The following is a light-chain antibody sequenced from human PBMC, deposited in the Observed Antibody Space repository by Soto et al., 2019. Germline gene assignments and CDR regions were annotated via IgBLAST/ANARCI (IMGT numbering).Light chain of an antibody. CDR2: GAS. V-gene: IGKV3-20*01. J-gene: IGKJ4*01. CDR3: QYYSGSQT. Sequence: IVLTQSPVTLSLSPGEGATLSCRASQSVNSLYFAWYQQKPGQAPRLLIYGASSRATGIPDRFSGSGSGTDFTLTISRLEPEDFAVYYCQYYSGSQTFGGGTKVDIK. CDR1: QSVNSLY.